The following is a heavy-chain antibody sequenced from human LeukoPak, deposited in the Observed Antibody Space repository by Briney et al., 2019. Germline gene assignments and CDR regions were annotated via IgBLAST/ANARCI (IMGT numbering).Heavy chain of an antibody. CDR3: VKSNSRYQPWTLDI. CDR1: GDSISSGSSY. J-gene: IGHJ3*02. V-gene: IGHV4-61*02. Sequence: PSETLSLACTVSGDSISSGSSYWSWIRQPAGKGLEWIGRIYTSGSTSYNPSLKSRVTISVDTSNNQLSLKVNSVTAADTAMYYCVKSNSRYQPWTLDIWGRGTMVTVSS. D-gene: IGHD2-2*01. CDR2: IYTSGST.